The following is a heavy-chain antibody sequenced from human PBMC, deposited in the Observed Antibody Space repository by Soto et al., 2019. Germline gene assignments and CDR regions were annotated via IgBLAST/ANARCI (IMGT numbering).Heavy chain of an antibody. Sequence: SVKVSCKASGGTFSSYAISWVRQAPGQGLEWMGGIIPIFGTANYAQKFQGRVTITADESTSTAYMELSSLRSEDTAVYYCARDRGRWLQSNIFDYWGQGTXVTVSS. CDR2: IIPIFGTA. CDR1: GGTFSSYA. V-gene: IGHV1-69*13. J-gene: IGHJ4*02. D-gene: IGHD3-16*01. CDR3: ARDRGRWLQSNIFDY.